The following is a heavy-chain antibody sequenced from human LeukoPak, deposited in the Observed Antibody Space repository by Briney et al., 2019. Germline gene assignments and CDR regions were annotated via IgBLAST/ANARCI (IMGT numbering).Heavy chain of an antibody. J-gene: IGHJ4*02. CDR2: ISGTGASI. CDR1: GFTFNSYG. Sequence: GGSLRLSCAASGFTFNSYGMNWVRQAPGKGLEWVSAISGTGASIHYADSVKGRFTISRDNSKNTLYLQIHTLRAEDTAIYYCAKGHGDWAGNYFDYWGQGTLVSVSS. V-gene: IGHV3-23*01. D-gene: IGHD4-17*01. CDR3: AKGHGDWAGNYFDY.